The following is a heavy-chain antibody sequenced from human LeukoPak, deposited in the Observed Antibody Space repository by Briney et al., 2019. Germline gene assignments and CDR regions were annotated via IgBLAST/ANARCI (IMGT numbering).Heavy chain of an antibody. Sequence: GGSLRLSCEASGFTFSNYAMNWARQAPGKGLEWVSVISGSGDNIIYADSLKGRFTISRDNSKSILYLQMNSLRAEDTAVYYCEKGWFGTVGDYWGQGTLVTVSS. D-gene: IGHD3-10*01. CDR3: EKGWFGTVGDY. CDR1: GFTFSNYA. CDR2: ISGSGDNI. V-gene: IGHV3-23*01. J-gene: IGHJ4*02.